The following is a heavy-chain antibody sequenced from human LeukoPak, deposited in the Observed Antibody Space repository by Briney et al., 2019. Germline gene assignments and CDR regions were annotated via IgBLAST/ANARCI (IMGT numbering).Heavy chain of an antibody. CDR2: IYTSGST. D-gene: IGHD3-10*01. V-gene: IGHV4-4*07. Sequence: SETLSLTCTVSGGSISSYYWSWIRQPAGKGLEWIGRIYTSGSTNYNPSLKSRATMSVDTSKNQFSLKLSSVTAADTAVYYCARDGAMVRGVIIEGNWFDPWGQGTLVTVSS. CDR3: ARDGAMVRGVIIEGNWFDP. J-gene: IGHJ5*02. CDR1: GGSISSYY.